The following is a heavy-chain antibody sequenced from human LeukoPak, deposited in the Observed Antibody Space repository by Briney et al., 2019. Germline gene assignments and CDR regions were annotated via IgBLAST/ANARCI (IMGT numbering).Heavy chain of an antibody. Sequence: SVKVSCKASGGTFSSYAISWVRQAPGQGLEWMGRIIPILGIANYAQKFQGRVTITADKSTSTAYMELSSLRSEDTAVYYCTRAPWGGSGSYDYYYYGMDVWGQGTTVTVSS. CDR2: IIPILGIA. V-gene: IGHV1-69*04. D-gene: IGHD3-10*01. CDR3: TRAPWGGSGSYDYYYYGMDV. CDR1: GGTFSSYA. J-gene: IGHJ6*02.